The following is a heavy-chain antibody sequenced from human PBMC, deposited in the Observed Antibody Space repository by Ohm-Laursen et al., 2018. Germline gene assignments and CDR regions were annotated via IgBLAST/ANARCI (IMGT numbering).Heavy chain of an antibody. V-gene: IGHV1-18*01. Sequence: ASVKVSCKASGYTFTSYGISWVRQAPGQGLEWMGWISAYNGNTNYAQKLQGRVTMTRDTSISTAYMELSSLRSDDTAVYYCARELSGFGELSADSWGQGTLVTVSS. CDR3: ARELSGFGELSADS. J-gene: IGHJ4*02. CDR1: GYTFTSYG. D-gene: IGHD3-10*01. CDR2: ISAYNGNT.